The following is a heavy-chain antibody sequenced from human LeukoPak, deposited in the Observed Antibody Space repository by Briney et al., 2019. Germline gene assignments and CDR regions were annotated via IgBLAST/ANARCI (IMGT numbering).Heavy chain of an antibody. D-gene: IGHD3-9*01. CDR3: AGYDVLTGYYAFDI. J-gene: IGHJ3*02. Sequence: SQTLSLTCVVSGYSFSSKNGAWDWIRQSPSRDLESLGRTYYSSKWYNDYAESMEGRMNISQDKSKNQYSLHLNSVTPDDTVVNQRAGYDVLTGYYAFDIWGQGTMVTVSS. V-gene: IGHV6-1*01. CDR2: TYYSSKWYN. CDR1: GYSFSSKNGA.